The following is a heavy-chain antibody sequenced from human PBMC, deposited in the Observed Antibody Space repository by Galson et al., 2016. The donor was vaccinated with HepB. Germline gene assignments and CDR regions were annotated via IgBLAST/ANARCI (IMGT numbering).Heavy chain of an antibody. CDR2: MSPGGSIK. Sequence: SLRLSCATSGFAFTAYEVHWVRQAPGKGLEWVAVMSPGGSIKLYTDSVKGRFTISRDNSRNTLQIQMNSLRPEDTAVYYCAKDQTPAAPDFFDFWGQGTLVTVSS. J-gene: IGHJ4*02. D-gene: IGHD2-15*01. CDR1: GFAFTAYE. CDR3: AKDQTPAAPDFFDF. V-gene: IGHV3-30*18.